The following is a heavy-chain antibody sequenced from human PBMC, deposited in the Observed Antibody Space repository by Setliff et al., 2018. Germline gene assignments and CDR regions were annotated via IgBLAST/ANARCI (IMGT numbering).Heavy chain of an antibody. V-gene: IGHV1-18*01. CDR1: GYTFTNYG. D-gene: IGHD2-8*01. J-gene: IGHJ4*02. Sequence: ASVKVSCKASGYTFTNYGINWVRQAPGQGLEWMGWISAYTGNTNYAQKLQGRVTMTTDTSTSTAYMELRSLTSDDTGVYFCSRLVRYCTTTTCQRASGAELWGQGTLVTVSS. CDR2: ISAYTGNT. CDR3: SRLVRYCTTTTCQRASGAEL.